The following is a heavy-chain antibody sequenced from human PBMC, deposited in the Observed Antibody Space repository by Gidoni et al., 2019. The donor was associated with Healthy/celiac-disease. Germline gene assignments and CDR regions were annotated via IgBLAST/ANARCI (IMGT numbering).Heavy chain of an antibody. Sequence: QVQLQESGPGLVKPSQTLSLTCTVAGGSISSGGYYWSWIRQHPGKGLEWIGYIYYSGSTYYNPSLKSRVTISVDTSKNQFSLKLSSVTAADTAVYYCARAPYYGDLPRVGFDYWGQGTLVTVSS. D-gene: IGHD4-17*01. CDR3: ARAPYYGDLPRVGFDY. CDR1: GGSISSGGYY. CDR2: IYYSGST. V-gene: IGHV4-31*03. J-gene: IGHJ4*02.